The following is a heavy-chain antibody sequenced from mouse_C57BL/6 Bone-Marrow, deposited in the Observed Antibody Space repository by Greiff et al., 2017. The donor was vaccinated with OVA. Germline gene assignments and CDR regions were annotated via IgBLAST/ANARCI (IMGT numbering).Heavy chain of an antibody. CDR3: ARSCDSSGYWFAY. V-gene: IGHV1-63*01. J-gene: IGHJ3*01. CDR1: GYTFTNYW. CDR2: IYPGGGYT. Sequence: QVQLQQSGAELVRPGTSVKMSCKASGYTFTNYWIGWAKQRPGHGLEWIGDIYPGGGYTNYNEKFKGKATLTADKSSSTAYMQFSSLTSEDVAIYYCARSCDSSGYWFAYWGQGTLVTVSA. D-gene: IGHD3-2*02.